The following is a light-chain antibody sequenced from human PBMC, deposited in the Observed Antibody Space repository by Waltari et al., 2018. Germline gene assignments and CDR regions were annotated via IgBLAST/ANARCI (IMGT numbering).Light chain of an antibody. V-gene: IGKV3-15*01. CDR2: GAS. Sequence: EIVMTQSPVTLSVSPGERATLPCRASQSVSSNLAWYQQKPGQAPRLLIYGASTRATGIPARFSGSGSGTEFTLTISSMQSEDFAVYYCQQYNNWPPSFGQGTKLEIK. CDR1: QSVSSN. J-gene: IGKJ2*01. CDR3: QQYNNWPPS.